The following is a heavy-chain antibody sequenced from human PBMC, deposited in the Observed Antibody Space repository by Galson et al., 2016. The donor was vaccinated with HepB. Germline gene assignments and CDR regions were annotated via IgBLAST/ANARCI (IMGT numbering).Heavy chain of an antibody. V-gene: IGHV4-61*01. J-gene: IGHJ4*02. CDR1: GGSVSSNFYY. D-gene: IGHD2-2*02. Sequence: SETLSLTCTVSGGSVSSNFYYWSWIRQPPGKGLEWIGYSLCSGSTSYNPSLKSRVTISVDTSKNQFSLKLSSVTAADTAVYYCAREISGYCSSTSCYTGGDFWGQGILVTVSS. CDR2: SLCSGST. CDR3: AREISGYCSSTSCYTGGDF.